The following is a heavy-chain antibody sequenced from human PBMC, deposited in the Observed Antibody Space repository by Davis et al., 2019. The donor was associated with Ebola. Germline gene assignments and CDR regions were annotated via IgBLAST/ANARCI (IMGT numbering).Heavy chain of an antibody. CDR3: ARDPTRTYYDFWSGSSDYYYGMDV. D-gene: IGHD3-3*01. CDR2: INIDSSSI. J-gene: IGHJ6*02. CDR1: GFTFTIWS. V-gene: IGHV3-48*01. Sequence: PGGSLRLSCAASGFTFTIWSMNWVLQAPGKRLEWISYINIDSSSIMYVDSVKGRFTISRDNAKNSVSLQMNSLRAEDTAVYYGARDPTRTYYDFWSGSSDYYYGMDVWGQGTTVTVSS.